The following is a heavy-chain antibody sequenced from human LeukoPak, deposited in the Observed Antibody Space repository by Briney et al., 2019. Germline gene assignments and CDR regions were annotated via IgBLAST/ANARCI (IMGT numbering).Heavy chain of an antibody. CDR1: AFTSSSYG. V-gene: IGHV3-30*18. CDR3: AKVEGGMVRGVIIAP. D-gene: IGHD3-10*01. Sequence: SGGSLSPSCLASAFTSSSYGVHCDRPAHGKGLGWEAAISNDGRNKNYANSVKDRFTISRDNSKNTLYLQMNSLRAEDTAVYYCAKVEGGMVRGVIIAPWGEGTLVTVSS. J-gene: IGHJ4*02. CDR2: ISNDGRNK.